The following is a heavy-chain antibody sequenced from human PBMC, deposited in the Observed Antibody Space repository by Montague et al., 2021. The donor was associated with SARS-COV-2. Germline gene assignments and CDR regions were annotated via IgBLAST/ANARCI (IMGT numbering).Heavy chain of an antibody. D-gene: IGHD4-23*01. CDR2: IYHNGST. J-gene: IGHJ6*02. V-gene: IGHV4-59*01. CDR1: GGSISSYY. Sequence: SETLSLTCTVSGGSISSYYWIWIRQPPGKGLESIGYIYHNGSTKYNPSFKSRVTISVDTSKNQFSLKLSSVSVADTAVYYCARGGGNSADYYNYTMDVWGQGTTVTVFS. CDR3: ARGGGNSADYYNYTMDV.